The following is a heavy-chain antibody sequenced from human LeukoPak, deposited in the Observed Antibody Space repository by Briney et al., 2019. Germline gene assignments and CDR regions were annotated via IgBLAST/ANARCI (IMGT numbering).Heavy chain of an antibody. CDR3: ARGAAAGSEQVDS. CDR1: GGSISSGSYY. V-gene: IGHV4-61*02. CDR2: IYTSGST. Sequence: SETLCLTCTVSGGSISSGSYYWSWIRQPAGKGLEWIGRIYTSGSTNYNPSLKSRLTISLDTSKNQFSLNLSSVTAADTAMYYCARGAAAGSEQVDSWGQGTLVTVSS. D-gene: IGHD6-13*01. J-gene: IGHJ4*02.